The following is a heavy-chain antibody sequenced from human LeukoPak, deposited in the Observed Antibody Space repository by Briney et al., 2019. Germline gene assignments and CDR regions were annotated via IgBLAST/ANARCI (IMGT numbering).Heavy chain of an antibody. J-gene: IGHJ6*04. V-gene: IGHV3-23*01. Sequence: GGSLRLSCAASGFTFSSYAMSWVRQAPGKGLEWASAISGSGGSTYYADSVKGRFTISRDNSKNTLYLQMNSLRAEDTAVYYCAKCVDDFYYYGMDVWGKGTTVTVSS. CDR3: AKCVDDFYYYGMDV. CDR2: ISGSGGST. CDR1: GFTFSSYA.